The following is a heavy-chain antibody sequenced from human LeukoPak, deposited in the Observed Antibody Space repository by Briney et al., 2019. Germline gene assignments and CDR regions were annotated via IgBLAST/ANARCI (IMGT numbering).Heavy chain of an antibody. J-gene: IGHJ4*02. CDR3: ARGLPPVMKYYFDY. D-gene: IGHD4-11*01. CDR2: MWYDGSNK. Sequence: PGGSLRLSCAASGFTFNSYGMHWVRQAPGKGLEWVVVMWYDGSNKYYADSVKGRFTISRDDSKNTLYLQMNSLRAEDTAMYYCARGLPPVMKYYFDYWGQGTLVTVSS. V-gene: IGHV3-33*01. CDR1: GFTFNSYG.